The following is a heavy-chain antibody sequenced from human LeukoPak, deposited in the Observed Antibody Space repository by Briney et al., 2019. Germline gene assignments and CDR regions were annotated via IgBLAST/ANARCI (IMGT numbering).Heavy chain of an antibody. CDR1: GSIFTSYW. J-gene: IGHJ4*02. CDR3: ARRGGYSYYFDY. Sequence: GASLKISCKGSGSIFTSYWIGWVRQVPGKGLEWMGIIYPDDSDTRYSPSFQGQVTISADKSISAAYLQWSSLKASDTAMYYCARRGGYSYYFDYWGQGTLVTVSS. CDR2: IYPDDSDT. V-gene: IGHV5-51*01. D-gene: IGHD3-22*01.